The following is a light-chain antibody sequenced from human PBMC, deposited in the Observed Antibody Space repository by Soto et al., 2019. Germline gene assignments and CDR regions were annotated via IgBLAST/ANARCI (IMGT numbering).Light chain of an antibody. Sequence: ELVLTQSPGTLSLSPGERATLSCRASQSANSNYLAWYRHKPGQAPRLLIYGGSTRATGIPDRFSGSGSGTDFTLTISRLEPEDFAVYYCQQYHSSPRTFGQGTKVDIK. CDR1: QSANSNY. J-gene: IGKJ1*01. CDR2: GGS. V-gene: IGKV3-20*01. CDR3: QQYHSSPRT.